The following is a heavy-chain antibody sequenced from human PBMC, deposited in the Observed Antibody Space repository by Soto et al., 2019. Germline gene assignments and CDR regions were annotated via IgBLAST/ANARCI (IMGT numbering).Heavy chain of an antibody. CDR1: VDSISSYY. V-gene: IGHV4-59*08. CDR3: ASRPTGALPYFDS. CDR2: IYYTGST. Sequence: SETLSLTCTISVDSISSYYWTWIRQPPGKGLEWIGYIYYTGSTTYNPSLKSRVIISVATSRNQFSLKLTSVTAADTAVYYCASRPTGALPYFDSWGQGTLVTVSS. D-gene: IGHD6-6*01. J-gene: IGHJ4*02.